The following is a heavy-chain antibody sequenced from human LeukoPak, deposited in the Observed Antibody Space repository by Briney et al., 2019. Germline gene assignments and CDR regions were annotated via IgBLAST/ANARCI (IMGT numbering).Heavy chain of an antibody. Sequence: SQTLSLTCTVSGGSISSGDYYWSWIRQPPGTGLEWIGYIYYNGSTYYNPSLKSRVTISVDTPKNQFSLKLSSVTAADTAVYYCARTSLGGAWFDPWGQGTLVTVSS. V-gene: IGHV4-30-4*08. J-gene: IGHJ5*02. D-gene: IGHD3-10*01. CDR3: ARTSLGGAWFDP. CDR2: IYYNGST. CDR1: GGSISSGDYY.